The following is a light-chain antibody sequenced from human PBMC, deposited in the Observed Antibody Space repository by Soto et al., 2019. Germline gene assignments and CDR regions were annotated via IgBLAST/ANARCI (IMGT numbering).Light chain of an antibody. CDR2: RAS. CDR1: QSVSSN. J-gene: IGKJ1*01. V-gene: IGKV3-15*01. Sequence: EIVMTQSPATLSVSPGERATLSCRASQSVSSNLAWYQQKPGQAPRLLIYRASTRATGVPARFSGSGSGTEFTLTISSLQSEDFTVYSCLQYHNLWAFGQGTKVDIK. CDR3: LQYHNLWA.